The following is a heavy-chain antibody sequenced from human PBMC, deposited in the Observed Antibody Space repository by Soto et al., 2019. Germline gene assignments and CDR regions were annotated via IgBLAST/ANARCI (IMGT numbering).Heavy chain of an antibody. Sequence: PSETLSLTCTVSGGSISSSSYYWGWIRQPPGKGLEWIGSIYYSGSTYYNPSLKSRVTMSVDTSKNQFSLKLSSVTAADTAVYSCARHWNYYDSAFPNWFDPWGQGALVSVSS. V-gene: IGHV4-39*01. CDR2: IYYSGST. J-gene: IGHJ5*02. CDR3: ARHWNYYDSAFPNWFDP. CDR1: GGSISSSSYY. D-gene: IGHD3-22*01.